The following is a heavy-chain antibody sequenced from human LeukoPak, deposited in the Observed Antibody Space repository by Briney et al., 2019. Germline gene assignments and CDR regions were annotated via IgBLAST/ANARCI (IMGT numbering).Heavy chain of an antibody. V-gene: IGHV3-9*01. Sequence: PGGSLRLSCAASGFTFDDYAMHWVRQAPGKGLEWVSGISWNSGSIGYADSVKGRFTISRDNSKNTLYLQMNSLRAEDTAVYYCVSGYSGYDSLRSKVWGQGTLVTVSS. CDR1: GFTFDDYA. CDR3: VSGYSGYDSLRSKV. J-gene: IGHJ4*02. D-gene: IGHD5-12*01. CDR2: ISWNSGSI.